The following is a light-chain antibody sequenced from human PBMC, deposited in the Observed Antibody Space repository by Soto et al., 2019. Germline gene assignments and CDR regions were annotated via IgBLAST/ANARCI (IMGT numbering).Light chain of an antibody. CDR1: PGISSS. CDR3: QQYYSYPLT. Sequence: AIPSTQCPSSFSASPGERVTLTFRASPGISSSLAWYQQKPGKAPKLLIYAASTLQSGVPSRFSGSGSGTDFTLTISCLQSEDFATYYCQQYYSYPLTFGGGTKVDIK. CDR2: AAS. J-gene: IGKJ4*01. V-gene: IGKV1-8*01.